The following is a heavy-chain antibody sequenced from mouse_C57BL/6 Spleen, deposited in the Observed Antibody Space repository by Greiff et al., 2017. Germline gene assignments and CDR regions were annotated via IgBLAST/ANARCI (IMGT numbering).Heavy chain of an antibody. CDR1: GYAFSSYW. Sequence: VQLQQSGAELVKPGASVKISCKASGYAFSSYWMNWVKQRPGKGLEWIGQIYPGDGDTNYNGKFKGKATLTADKSSSTAYMQPSSLTSEDSAVYFCAREMGYYGSSYGAMDYWGQGTSVTVSS. D-gene: IGHD1-1*01. J-gene: IGHJ4*01. CDR2: IYPGDGDT. CDR3: AREMGYYGSSYGAMDY. V-gene: IGHV1-80*01.